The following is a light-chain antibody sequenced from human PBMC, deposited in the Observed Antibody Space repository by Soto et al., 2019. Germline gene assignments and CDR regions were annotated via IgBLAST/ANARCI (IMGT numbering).Light chain of an antibody. CDR3: SSYTSSSTLEV. J-gene: IGLJ3*02. CDR1: SSDVGGYNF. V-gene: IGLV2-14*01. CDR2: EVT. Sequence: QSALTQPASVSGSPGQSITISCTGTSSDVGGYNFVSWYQQHPGKVPKLIIYEVTNRPSGVSNRFSGSKSGNTASLTISGLQAEDEADYYCSSYTSSSTLEVFGGGTKLTVL.